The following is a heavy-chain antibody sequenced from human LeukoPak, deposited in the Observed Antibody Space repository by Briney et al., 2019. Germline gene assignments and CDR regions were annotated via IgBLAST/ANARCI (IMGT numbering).Heavy chain of an antibody. CDR3: ARVASGYPDY. V-gene: IGHV3-21*01. D-gene: IGHD3-22*01. Sequence: PGGSLRLSCAASGFTFSSYSMNWVRQAPGKGLEWVSSISSSSSYTYYADSVKGRFTISRDNAKNSLYLQMNSLRAEDTAVYYCARVASGYPDYWGQGTLVTVSS. CDR2: ISSSSSYT. J-gene: IGHJ4*02. CDR1: GFTFSSYS.